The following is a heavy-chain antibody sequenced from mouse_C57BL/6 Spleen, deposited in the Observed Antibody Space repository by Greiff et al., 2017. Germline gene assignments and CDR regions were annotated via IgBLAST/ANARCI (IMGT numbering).Heavy chain of an antibody. CDR2: ISSGGSYT. CDR1: GFTFSSYG. V-gene: IGHV5-6*01. Sequence: EVKVVESGGDLVKPGGSLKLSCAASGFTFSSYGMSWVRQTPDKRLEWVATISSGGSYTYYPDSVKGRFTIYRDNAKNTLYLQMGSLKSEDTAMYCCARHPQNWYFDVWGTGTTVTVSS. J-gene: IGHJ1*03. CDR3: ARHPQNWYFDV.